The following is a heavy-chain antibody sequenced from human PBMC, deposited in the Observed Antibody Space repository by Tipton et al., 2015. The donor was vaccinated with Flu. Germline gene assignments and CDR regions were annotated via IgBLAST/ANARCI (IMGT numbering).Heavy chain of an antibody. V-gene: IGHV4-38-2*01. D-gene: IGHD1-7*01. Sequence: TLSLTCVVSGYSINSDSFWVWIRQSPGRGLEWIGTVNANWDTYYNPSLKSRVTTSLDASRRQISLRLRAVTAAYTAVYYCVGAPNYYFFDWWGQGILVTVSS. J-gene: IGHJ4*02. CDR3: VGAPNYYFFDW. CDR1: GYSINSDSF. CDR2: VNANWDT.